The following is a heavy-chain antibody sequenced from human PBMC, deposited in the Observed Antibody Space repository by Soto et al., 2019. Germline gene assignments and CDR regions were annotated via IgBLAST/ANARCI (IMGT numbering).Heavy chain of an antibody. J-gene: IGHJ4*02. V-gene: IGHV4-31*03. Sequence: QVQLQESGPGLVNPSQTLSLTCTVSGGSVSSGGCSCSWIRQLPGKRLEWSADIYYTGSTYYNPSLKSRVTISLDTVKNQNSLKLTSVIAADTAVYYWARDYYERVYPFDYWGQGTLVTVSS. D-gene: IGHD3-22*01. CDR3: ARDYYERVYPFDY. CDR2: IYYTGST. CDR1: GGSVSSGGCS.